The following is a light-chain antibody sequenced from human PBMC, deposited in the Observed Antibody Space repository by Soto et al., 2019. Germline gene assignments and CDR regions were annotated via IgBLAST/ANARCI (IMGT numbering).Light chain of an antibody. J-gene: IGLJ3*02. CDR3: QLWDSSAGV. CDR2: RDS. V-gene: IGLV3-9*01. Sequence: SYELTQPLSVSVALGQTARITCGGSNIGSKNVHLYQQKPGQAPVLVIYRDSYRPSGISERFSGSNSGNTATLTISRAQAGDEADYYCQLWDSSAGVFGGGTKLTVL. CDR1: NIGSKN.